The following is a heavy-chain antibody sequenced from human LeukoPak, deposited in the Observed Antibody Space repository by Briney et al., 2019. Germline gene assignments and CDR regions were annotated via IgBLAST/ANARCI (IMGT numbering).Heavy chain of an antibody. J-gene: IGHJ3*02. V-gene: IGHV4-34*01. Sequence: SETLSLTCAVYGGSFSGYYWSWIRQPPGKGLEWIGEINHSGSTNYNPSLKSRVTISVDTSKNQFSLKLSSVTAADTAVYYCARGLKGNYYDSSGPIGFGAFDIWGQGTMVTVSS. D-gene: IGHD3-22*01. CDR2: INHSGST. CDR1: GGSFSGYY. CDR3: ARGLKGNYYDSSGPIGFGAFDI.